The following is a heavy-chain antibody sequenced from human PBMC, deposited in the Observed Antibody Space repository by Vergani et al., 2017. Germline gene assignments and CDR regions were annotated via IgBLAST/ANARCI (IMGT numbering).Heavy chain of an antibody. Sequence: QVQLQESGPGLVKPSQTLSLTCTVSGGSISSGSYYWSWIRQPAGKGLEWIGRIYTSGSTNYNPSLKSRVTISVDTSKNQFSLKLSSVTAADTAVYYCARQTGPTTVTKFDYWGQGTLVTVSS. V-gene: IGHV4-61*02. CDR3: ARQTGPTTVTKFDY. J-gene: IGHJ4*02. CDR2: IYTSGST. D-gene: IGHD4-17*01. CDR1: GGSISSGSYY.